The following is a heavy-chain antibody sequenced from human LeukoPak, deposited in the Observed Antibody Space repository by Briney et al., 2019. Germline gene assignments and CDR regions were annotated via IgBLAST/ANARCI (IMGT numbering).Heavy chain of an antibody. CDR3: ARDTVANFDY. CDR2: IKQDESEK. Sequence: GGSLRLSCAASGFTFSNYWMSWVRQAPGKGLEWVANIKQDESEKYYADSVKGRFTISRDNAKNSPYLQMNSLRAEDTAVYYCARDTVANFDYWGQGTLVTVSS. CDR1: GFTFSNYW. J-gene: IGHJ4*02. V-gene: IGHV3-7*01. D-gene: IGHD5-12*01.